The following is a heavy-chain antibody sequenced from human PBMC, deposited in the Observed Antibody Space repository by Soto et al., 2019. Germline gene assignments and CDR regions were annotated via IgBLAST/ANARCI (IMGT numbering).Heavy chain of an antibody. V-gene: IGHV1-18*04. CDR3: ARGLGTNGLDV. D-gene: IGHD7-27*01. J-gene: IGHJ6*02. Sequence: QVQLLQSGAEVKKPGASVKVSCKASGYRFTTYGITWVRLAPGQGLEWLGGISTYNGNTDYAQNLQERGTMTTATSTGTAYMEVTSLTSDDTAVYYCARGLGTNGLDVWGQGTTVTVSS. CDR2: ISTYNGNT. CDR1: GYRFTTYG.